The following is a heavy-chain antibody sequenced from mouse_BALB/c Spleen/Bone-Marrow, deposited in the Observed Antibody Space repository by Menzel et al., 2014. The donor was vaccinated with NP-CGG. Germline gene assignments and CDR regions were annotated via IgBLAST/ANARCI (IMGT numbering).Heavy chain of an antibody. CDR2: INPGSGGI. CDR1: GYAFTNYW. J-gene: IGHJ4*01. D-gene: IGHD1-1*01. Sequence: LQESGAELVRPGTSVKVSCKASGYAFTNYWIEWIKQRPGQGLEWIGVINPGSGGINCNEKFKGKATLTADKSSSTAYMQLSSLTSDDSAVYFCARELVRGMDYWGQGTSVTVSS. V-gene: IGHV1-54*01. CDR3: ARELVRGMDY.